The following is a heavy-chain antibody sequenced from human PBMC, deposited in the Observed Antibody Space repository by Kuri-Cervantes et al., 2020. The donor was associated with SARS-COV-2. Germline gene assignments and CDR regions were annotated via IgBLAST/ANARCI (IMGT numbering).Heavy chain of an antibody. V-gene: IGHV3-21*01. J-gene: IGHJ6*02. Sequence: GGSLRLSCAASGFTFSGHWIHWVRQAPGKGLVWVSSISSSSSYIYYADSVKGRFTISRDNAKNSLYLQMNSLRAEDTAVYYCARERVLYSSSWYGMDVWGQGTAVTVSS. CDR3: ARERVLYSSSWYGMDV. CDR1: GFTFSGHW. D-gene: IGHD6-13*01. CDR2: ISSSSSYI.